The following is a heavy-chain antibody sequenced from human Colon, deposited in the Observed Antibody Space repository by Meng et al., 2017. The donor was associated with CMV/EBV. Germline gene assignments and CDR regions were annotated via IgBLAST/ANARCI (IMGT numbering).Heavy chain of an antibody. V-gene: IGHV1-2*02. J-gene: IGHJ1*01. CDR2: INPNSGGT. CDR3: ATVSSGYYLYFQH. Sequence: QVQVGESGAEVNKPGASVKVSCKASGYTFTRYGINWVRQAPGQGLEWMGWINPNSGGTNYAQKFQGRVTMTRDTSISTAYMELSRLRSDDTAVYYCATVSSGYYLYFQHWGQGTLVTVSS. D-gene: IGHD3-22*01. CDR1: GYTFTRYG.